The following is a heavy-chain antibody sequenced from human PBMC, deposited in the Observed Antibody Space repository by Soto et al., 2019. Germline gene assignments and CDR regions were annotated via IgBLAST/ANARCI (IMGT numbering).Heavy chain of an antibody. V-gene: IGHV5-51*01. CDR1: GYTFTSSW. CDR2: IYPGDSDT. CDR3: ARLSSCSNGVCYQFDY. Sequence: RGESLKISCKASGYTFTSSWIGWVRQMPGKGLEWMGIIYPGDSDTRYSPSFRGQITISADRSITTAYLQWSGLKASDTGMYYCARLSSCSNGVCYQFDYWGTGTLVTVSS. J-gene: IGHJ4*02. D-gene: IGHD2-8*01.